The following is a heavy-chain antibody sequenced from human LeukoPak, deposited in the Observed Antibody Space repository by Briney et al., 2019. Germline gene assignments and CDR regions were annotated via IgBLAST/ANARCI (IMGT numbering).Heavy chain of an antibody. Sequence: GGSLRLSCAASGFTFSSYAMSWVRQAPGKGLEWVSAINGSGGSTYYADSVKGPFTISRDNSKNTLYLKINIWRAEDTAVYYCAKEVVYERDYYYYYGMDVWGQGTTVTVSS. V-gene: IGHV3-23*01. D-gene: IGHD2-15*01. CDR1: GFTFSSYA. CDR3: AKEVVYERDYYYYYGMDV. CDR2: INGSGGST. J-gene: IGHJ6*02.